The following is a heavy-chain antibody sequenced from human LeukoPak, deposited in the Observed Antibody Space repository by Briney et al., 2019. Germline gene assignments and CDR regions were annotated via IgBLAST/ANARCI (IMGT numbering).Heavy chain of an antibody. Sequence: PSETLSLTCAVYGGSFSGYYWSWIRQPPGKGLEWIGEINHSGSTNYNPSLKSRVTISVDTSKNQFSLKLSSVTAADTAVYYCAREHTLYYYDSSGYYRSDAFDIWGQGTMVTVSS. V-gene: IGHV4-34*01. CDR1: GGSFSGYY. CDR2: INHSGST. J-gene: IGHJ3*02. D-gene: IGHD3-22*01. CDR3: AREHTLYYYDSSGYYRSDAFDI.